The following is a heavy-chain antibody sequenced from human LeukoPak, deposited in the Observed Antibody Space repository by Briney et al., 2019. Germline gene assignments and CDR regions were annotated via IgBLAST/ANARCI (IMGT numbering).Heavy chain of an antibody. CDR1: GFTFSSYW. CDR2: INSNGDNT. V-gene: IGHV3-20*04. Sequence: GGSLRLSCAASGFTFSSYWMSWVRQAPGKGLEWVSRINSNGDNTHYADSVKGRFTISRDNAKNSVYLQINRLRAEDTAVYYCARRGTIAVPVFWFDPWGQGTLVIVSS. D-gene: IGHD6-19*01. CDR3: ARRGTIAVPVFWFDP. J-gene: IGHJ5*02.